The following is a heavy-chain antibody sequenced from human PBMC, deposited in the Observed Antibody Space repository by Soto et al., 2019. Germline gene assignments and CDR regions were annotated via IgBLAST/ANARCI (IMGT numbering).Heavy chain of an antibody. D-gene: IGHD5-12*01. CDR1: GGSLFGYY. CDR3: SRARRLENWFDP. CDR2: INSDGNT. V-gene: IGHV4-4*07. J-gene: IGHJ5*02. Sequence: SETLSLTCTVSGGSLFGYYCTWIRQPAGGGLEWIGRINSDGNTNYSPSLKRRVTMSVDPSRKHFALNLTSVTAADTASYGISRARRLENWFDPWGPGIQVTVSA.